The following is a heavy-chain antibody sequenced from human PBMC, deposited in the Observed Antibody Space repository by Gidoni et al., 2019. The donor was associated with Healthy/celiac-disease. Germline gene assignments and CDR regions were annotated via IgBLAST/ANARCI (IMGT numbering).Heavy chain of an antibody. Sequence: QVQLVESGGGVVQPGRSLRLSCAASGFTFSRYAMHWVRQAPGKGREWVAVISYDGSNKYYADSVKGRFTISRDNSKNTLYLQMNSLRAEDTAVYYCARGDIAVAGGRAASGEPFDYWGQGTLVTVSS. CDR1: GFTFSRYA. CDR2: ISYDGSNK. CDR3: ARGDIAVAGGRAASGEPFDY. D-gene: IGHD6-19*01. V-gene: IGHV3-30-3*01. J-gene: IGHJ4*02.